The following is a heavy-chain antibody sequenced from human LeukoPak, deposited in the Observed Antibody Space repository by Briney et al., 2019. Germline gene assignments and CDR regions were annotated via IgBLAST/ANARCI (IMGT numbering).Heavy chain of an antibody. CDR2: ISSSSSYI. V-gene: IGHV3-21*01. D-gene: IGHD3-22*01. CDR3: ARDTHYDRYFDY. Sequence: GGSLRLSCAASGFTFSSYSMNWVRQAPGKGLEWVSSISSSSSYIYYADSVKGRFTISRDNAKNSLYLQMNSLRAEDTAVYYCARDTHYDRYFDYWGRGTLVTVSS. CDR1: GFTFSSYS. J-gene: IGHJ4*02.